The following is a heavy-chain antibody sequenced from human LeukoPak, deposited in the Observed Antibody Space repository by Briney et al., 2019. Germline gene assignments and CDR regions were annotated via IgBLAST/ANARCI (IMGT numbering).Heavy chain of an antibody. D-gene: IGHD4-17*01. Sequence: ASVKVSCKASGGTFSSYAISWVRQAPGQGLEWMGGIIPIFGTANYAQKFQGRVTITADESTSTAYMELSSLRSEDTAVYYCARVADYGDYEDDAYWGQGTLVTVSS. J-gene: IGHJ4*02. V-gene: IGHV1-69*13. CDR2: IIPIFGTA. CDR1: GGTFSSYA. CDR3: ARVADYGDYEDDAY.